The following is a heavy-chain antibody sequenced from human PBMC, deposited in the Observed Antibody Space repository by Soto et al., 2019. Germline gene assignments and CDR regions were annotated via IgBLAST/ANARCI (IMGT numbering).Heavy chain of an antibody. CDR1: GYTFTSYA. Sequence: ASVKVAFKASGYTFTSYAMPWVLQAPGQRLEWMGWINAGNGNTKYSQKFQGRVTITRDTSASTAYMELSSLRSEDTAVYYCARVSGWYYFDYWGQGTLVTVSS. V-gene: IGHV1-3*01. D-gene: IGHD6-19*01. CDR2: INAGNGNT. CDR3: ARVSGWYYFDY. J-gene: IGHJ4*02.